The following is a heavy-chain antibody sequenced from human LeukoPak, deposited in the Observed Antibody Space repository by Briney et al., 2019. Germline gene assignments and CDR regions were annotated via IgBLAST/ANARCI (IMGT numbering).Heavy chain of an antibody. J-gene: IGHJ4*02. V-gene: IGHV3-30*19. Sequence: GGSLRLSCAGSGFTFGGYGMHWFRQTPGKGLEWVAVIAYDGSRAFYADSVKGRFTISRDNSKNTLYLQMNSLRAEDTAVYYCARGYDSSGYYYYWGQGTLVTVSS. CDR3: ARGYDSSGYYYY. CDR2: IAYDGSRA. D-gene: IGHD3-22*01. CDR1: GFTFGGYG.